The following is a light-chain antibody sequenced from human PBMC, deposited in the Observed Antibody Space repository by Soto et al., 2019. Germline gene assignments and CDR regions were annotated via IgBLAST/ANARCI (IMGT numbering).Light chain of an antibody. J-gene: IGKJ3*01. CDR2: AAS. V-gene: IGKV1-27*01. CDR1: QGMSNY. Sequence: IHTTQTRYSLSASLGCIVTITCRASQGMSNYLAWYQQKPGKVPKLLIYAASTLQSGVPSRFSGSGSGTDFTLTISSLQPEDVATYYCQQLNSYPLTFGPGTKVDIK. CDR3: QQLNSYPLT.